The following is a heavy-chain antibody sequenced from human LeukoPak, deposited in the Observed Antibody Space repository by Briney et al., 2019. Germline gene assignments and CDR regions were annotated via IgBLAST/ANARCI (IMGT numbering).Heavy chain of an antibody. CDR2: ISGSGGST. Sequence: PGGSLRLSCAASGFTFSSYAMSWVRQAPGKGLEWVSAISGSGGSTYYADSAKGRFTISRDNSKNTLYLQMNSLRAEDTAVYYCAKDQGYYYDSSGIDYWGQGTLVTVSS. CDR1: GFTFSSYA. CDR3: AKDQGYYYDSSGIDY. V-gene: IGHV3-23*01. J-gene: IGHJ4*02. D-gene: IGHD3-22*01.